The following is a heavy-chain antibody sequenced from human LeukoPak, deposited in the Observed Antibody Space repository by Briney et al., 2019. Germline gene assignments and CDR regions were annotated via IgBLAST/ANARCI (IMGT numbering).Heavy chain of an antibody. D-gene: IGHD3-3*01. CDR1: GYTFTSYG. Sequence: SVKVSCKASGYTFTSYGISWVRQAPGQGLEWMGRIIPIFGTANYAQKFQGRVTITADKSTSTAYMELSSLRSEDTAVYYCARELGVLRFLDWLPYYFDYWGQGTLVTVSS. J-gene: IGHJ4*02. CDR2: IIPIFGTA. CDR3: ARELGVLRFLDWLPYYFDY. V-gene: IGHV1-69*06.